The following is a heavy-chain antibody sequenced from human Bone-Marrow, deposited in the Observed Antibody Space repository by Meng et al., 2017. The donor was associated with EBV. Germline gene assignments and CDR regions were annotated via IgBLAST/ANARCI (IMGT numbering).Heavy chain of an antibody. J-gene: IGHJ4*02. D-gene: IGHD3-10*01. Sequence: QVQLVQCAAGVEKTGASVKVSCKTSGGPFRAYASSWGGQAPGQGLEWLGGFLPRLGAPNYAQKFHGRVKITADESTSTHYMDLSSLRSEDTAIYYCASESGRGYTPDYWGQGTLVTVSS. CDR1: GGPFRAYA. V-gene: IGHV1-69*01. CDR2: FLPRLGAP. CDR3: ASESGRGYTPDY.